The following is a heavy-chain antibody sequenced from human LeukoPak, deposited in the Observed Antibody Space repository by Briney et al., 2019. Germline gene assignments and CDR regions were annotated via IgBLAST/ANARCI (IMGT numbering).Heavy chain of an antibody. CDR1: GGTFSSYA. D-gene: IGHD3-3*01. Sequence: ASVKVSCKASGGTFSSYAISWVRQAPGQGLEWMGRINPNSGGTNYAQKFQGRVTMTRDTSISTAYMELSRLRSDDTAVYYCAREGFMERWGQGTLVTVSS. CDR3: AREGFMER. V-gene: IGHV1-2*06. CDR2: INPNSGGT. J-gene: IGHJ4*02.